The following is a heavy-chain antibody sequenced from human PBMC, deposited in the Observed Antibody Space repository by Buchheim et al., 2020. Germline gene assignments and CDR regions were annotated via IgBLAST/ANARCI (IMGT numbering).Heavy chain of an antibody. CDR1: GFTFQNYG. J-gene: IGHJ4*02. Sequence: QVQLMESGGYVVQPGKSLRLSCIMSGFTFQNYGLHWVRQAPGKGPEWVAVIWFDGSNQNYADSVKGRFTISRDNSKNTLYLEMNSLRGEDTAVYYCARDPPNSGWALDYWGQGTL. V-gene: IGHV3-33*01. CDR3: ARDPPNSGWALDY. D-gene: IGHD6-19*01. CDR2: IWFDGSNQ.